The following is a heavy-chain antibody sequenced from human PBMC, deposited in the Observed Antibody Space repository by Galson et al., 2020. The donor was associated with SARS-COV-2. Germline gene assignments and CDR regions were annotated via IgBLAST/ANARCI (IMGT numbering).Heavy chain of an antibody. CDR2: IHRIDDK. V-gene: IGHV2-5*01. CDR1: GFSPSTSGVG. J-gene: IGHJ4*02. CDR3: AHSRYDYDSSGPDY. D-gene: IGHD3-22*01. Sequence: ESGPTLVKPTQTLTLTCTFSGFSPSTSGVGVGWIRQPPGKAMEWLALIHRIDDKRYRPSLKSRLTITKDTSKNQVVLTMTNMDPVDTATYYCAHSRYDYDSSGPDYWGQGTLVTVSS.